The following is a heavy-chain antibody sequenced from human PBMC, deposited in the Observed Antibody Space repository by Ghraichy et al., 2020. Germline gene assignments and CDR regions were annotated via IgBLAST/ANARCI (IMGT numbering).Heavy chain of an antibody. Sequence: GGSLRLSCVASGFTFANSVMTWVRQPPGKGLEWVSSISGSGNNPSYADSVKGRFTISIDNSKNTLYLQMTTLRAEDAAVYYCAKPDPRLGITGWAYNMDVWGQGTTVTVSS. CDR2: ISGSGNNP. D-gene: IGHD3-9*01. J-gene: IGHJ6*02. V-gene: IGHV3-23*01. CDR3: AKPDPRLGITGWAYNMDV. CDR1: GFTFANSV.